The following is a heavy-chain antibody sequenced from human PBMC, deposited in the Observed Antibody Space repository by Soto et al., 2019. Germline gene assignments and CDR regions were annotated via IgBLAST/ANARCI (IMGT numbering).Heavy chain of an antibody. J-gene: IGHJ4*02. D-gene: IGHD6-13*01. V-gene: IGHV4-4*02. CDR1: SGSITSSKW. CDR2: IYHGGST. Sequence: SETLSLTCTVSSGSITSSKWWSWVRQPPGKGLEWIGEIYHGGSTNYNPSLKGRVTISVDKSKNQLSLQLNSVTAADTAVYYCASHLIMPGTRGFDAWGQGTLVTVSS. CDR3: ASHLIMPGTRGFDA.